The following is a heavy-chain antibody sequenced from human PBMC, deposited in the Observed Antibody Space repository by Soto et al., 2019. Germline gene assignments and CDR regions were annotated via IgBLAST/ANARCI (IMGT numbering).Heavy chain of an antibody. CDR1: GGSISSSNW. J-gene: IGHJ6*02. V-gene: IGHV4-4*02. D-gene: IGHD3-22*01. CDR3: AREGWYYDSSGYYYYYGMDV. CDR2: IYYSGST. Sequence: SETLSLTCAVSGGSISSSNWWSWVRQPPGKGLEWIGEIYYSGSTNYNPSLKSRVTISVDTSKNQFSLKLSSVTAADTAVYYCAREGWYYDSSGYYYYYGMDVWGQGTTVTVSS.